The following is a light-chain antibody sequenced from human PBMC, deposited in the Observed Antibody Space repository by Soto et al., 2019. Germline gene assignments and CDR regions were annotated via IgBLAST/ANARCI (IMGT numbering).Light chain of an antibody. CDR3: QYYNDYCWT. CDR1: QTISSW. CDR2: ETS. J-gene: IGKJ1*01. Sequence: DIQLTQSPSTLSASVGDRVTITCRASQTISSWLAWYQQKPGKAPNLLIYETSNLESGVPSRFSGSGSGTELALTISSLQRYDLATYYCQYYNDYCWTFGQVNKVYIQ. V-gene: IGKV1-5*03.